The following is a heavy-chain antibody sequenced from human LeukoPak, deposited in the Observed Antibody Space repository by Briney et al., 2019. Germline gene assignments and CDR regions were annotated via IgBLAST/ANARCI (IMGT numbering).Heavy chain of an antibody. J-gene: IGHJ4*02. D-gene: IGHD3-22*01. CDR2: ISSNGGST. V-gene: IGHV3-64D*06. CDR3: VVLSSGYFDY. CDR1: GFTFSSYA. Sequence: PGGSLRLSCSASGFTFSSYAMHWVRQAPGRGLEYVSAISSNGGSTYYADSVKGRFTISRDNSKNTLYLQMSSLRAEDTAVYYCVVLSSGYFDYWGQGTLVTVSS.